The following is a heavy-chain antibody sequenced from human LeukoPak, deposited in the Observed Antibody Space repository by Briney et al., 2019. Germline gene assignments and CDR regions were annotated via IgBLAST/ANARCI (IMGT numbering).Heavy chain of an antibody. CDR3: AREGSYCVGGDCYSFDF. CDR1: GYSLSELS. D-gene: IGHD2-21*02. J-gene: IGHJ4*02. V-gene: IGHV1-24*01. CDR2: LDPENGET. Sequence: ASVKVSCKVSGYSLSELSMHWVRQAPGRGLEWMGGLDPENGETVYAQKFRGRVTVTEDTSTDTAYMELTSLRSDDTAVYYCAREGSYCVGGDCYSFDFWGQGTLITVSS.